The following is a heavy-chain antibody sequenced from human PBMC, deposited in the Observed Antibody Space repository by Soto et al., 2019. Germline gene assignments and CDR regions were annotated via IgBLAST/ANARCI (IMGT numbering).Heavy chain of an antibody. CDR1: GGSISSYY. D-gene: IGHD2-8*02. V-gene: IGHV4-59*01. J-gene: IGHJ6*02. CDR3: ARDLVEPYYYYGMDV. Sequence: SETLSLTCTVSGGSISSYYWSWIRQPPGKGLEWIGYIYYSGSTNYNPSLKSRVTISVDTSKNQFSLKLSSVTAADTAVYYCARDLVEPYYYYGMDVWGQGTTVTVSS. CDR2: IYYSGST.